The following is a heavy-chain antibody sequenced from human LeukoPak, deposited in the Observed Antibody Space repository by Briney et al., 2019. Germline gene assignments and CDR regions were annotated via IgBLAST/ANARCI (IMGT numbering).Heavy chain of an antibody. CDR1: GFTFSSYG. V-gene: IGHV3-23*01. CDR2: ISGSGGST. J-gene: IGHJ6*03. CDR3: ARQDYYDSPYYYYYMDV. D-gene: IGHD3-22*01. Sequence: WGSLRLSCAASGFTFSSYGMSWVRQAPGKGLEWVSAISGSGGSTYYADSVKGRFTISRDNSKNTLYLQMNSLRTEDTAVYYCARQDYYDSPYYYYYMDVWGRGTTVTISS.